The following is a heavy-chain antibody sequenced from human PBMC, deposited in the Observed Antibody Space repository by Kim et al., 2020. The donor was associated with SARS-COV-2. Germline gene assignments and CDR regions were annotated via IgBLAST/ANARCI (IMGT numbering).Heavy chain of an antibody. Sequence: EQKLQGRVTMTEDTSTDTAYMELSSLRSEDTAVYYCATVSSGELGYYFDYWGQGTLVTVSS. CDR3: ATVSSGELGYYFDY. D-gene: IGHD7-27*01. J-gene: IGHJ4*02. V-gene: IGHV1-24*01.